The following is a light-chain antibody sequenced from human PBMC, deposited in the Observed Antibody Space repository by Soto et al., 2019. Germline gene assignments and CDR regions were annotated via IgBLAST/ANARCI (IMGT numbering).Light chain of an antibody. J-gene: IGKJ3*01. V-gene: IGKV3-11*01. Sequence: IVWTHAPATLSFSPGEIATLSFRAIQSVSSYLAWYQQKPGQAPRLLIYDASNRATGIPARFSGSGSGTEFTLTISSLQSEDFAVYYCQQYNSWPLFGPGTKVDIK. CDR2: DAS. CDR3: QQYNSWPL. CDR1: QSVSSY.